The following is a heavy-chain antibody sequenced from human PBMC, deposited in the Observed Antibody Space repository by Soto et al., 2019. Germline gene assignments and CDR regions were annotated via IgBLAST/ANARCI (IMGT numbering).Heavy chain of an antibody. V-gene: IGHV3-30-3*01. CDR2: ISYDGSNK. Sequence: ESGGGVVQPGRSLRLSCAASGFTFSSYAMHWVRQAPGKGLEWVAVISYDGSNKYYADSVKGRFTISRDNSKNTLYLQMNSLRAEDTAVYYCAREEDVVVVAATYFDYWGQGTLVTVSS. J-gene: IGHJ4*02. D-gene: IGHD2-15*01. CDR1: GFTFSSYA. CDR3: AREEDVVVVAATYFDY.